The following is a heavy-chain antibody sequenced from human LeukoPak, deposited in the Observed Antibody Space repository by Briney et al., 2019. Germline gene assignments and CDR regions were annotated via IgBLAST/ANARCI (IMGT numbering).Heavy chain of an antibody. D-gene: IGHD3-10*01. CDR1: GFTFSGSA. J-gene: IGHJ6*02. CDR3: TTHYHSPGSYGYGMDV. CDR2: IKGVANGDAT. Sequence: PGGSLRLSCAASGFTFSGSALHWVRQASGKGLEWVGRIKGVANGDATVYAASAKGRFTISRDESRSTAYLHLNSLKTEDTAVYYCTTHYHSPGSYGYGMDVWGQGATVTVSS. V-gene: IGHV3-73*01.